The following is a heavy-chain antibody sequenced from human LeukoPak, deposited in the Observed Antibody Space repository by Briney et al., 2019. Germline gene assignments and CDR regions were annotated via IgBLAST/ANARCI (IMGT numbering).Heavy chain of an antibody. CDR3: ARDRDSSGWYPFDY. CDR1: GYTFASYS. J-gene: IGHJ4*02. CDR2: INPSDEST. D-gene: IGHD6-19*01. Sequence: ASVTVSYTASGYTFASYSLHWVRQAPGQGLEWMGIINPSDESTTYAQKFRGRVTMTRDTSTNTVYMELTSLRSEDTAMFYCARDRDSSGWYPFDYWGQGTLVTVSS. V-gene: IGHV1-46*01.